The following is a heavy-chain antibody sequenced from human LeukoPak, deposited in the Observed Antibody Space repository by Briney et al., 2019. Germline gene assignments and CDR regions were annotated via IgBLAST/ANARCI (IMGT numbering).Heavy chain of an antibody. CDR3: ARQAYYYYYMDV. Sequence: SETLSLTCTVSGGSIRTYYWSWIRQPPGKGLEWIGYINYSGNTKYNPSLKSRVTILVDTSKNQFSLKLNSVTAADTAVYYCARQAYYYYYMDVWGKGTTVTVSS. CDR1: GGSIRTYY. J-gene: IGHJ6*03. V-gene: IGHV4-59*08. CDR2: INYSGNT.